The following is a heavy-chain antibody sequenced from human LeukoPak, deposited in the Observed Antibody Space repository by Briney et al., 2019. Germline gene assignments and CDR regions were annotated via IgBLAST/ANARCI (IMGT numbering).Heavy chain of an antibody. D-gene: IGHD6-13*01. V-gene: IGHV3-33*01. J-gene: IGHJ4*02. CDR3: ARGPTRYSSSPKGY. CDR1: GFTFSSYG. Sequence: GRSLRLSCAASGFTFSSYGMHWVRQAPGKGLEWVAVIWYDGSNKYYADSVKGRFTISRDNSKNTLYLQMNSLRAEDTAVYYCARGPTRYSSSPKGYWGQGTLVTVSS. CDR2: IWYDGSNK.